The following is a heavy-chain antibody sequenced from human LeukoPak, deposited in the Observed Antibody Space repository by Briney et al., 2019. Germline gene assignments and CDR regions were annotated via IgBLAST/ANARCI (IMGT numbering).Heavy chain of an antibody. V-gene: IGHV3-23*01. Sequence: PGGSLRLSCAASGFTFSNYAMSWVRQSPGKGLEWVSAISASTSTTYYADSVKGRFTISRDNSKNTLYLQMNSLRVEDTAVYYCAGVRSPPYTSSWPYYFDYWGQGTLVTVSS. CDR3: AGVRSPPYTSSWPYYFDY. J-gene: IGHJ4*02. CDR2: ISASTSTT. D-gene: IGHD6-13*01. CDR1: GFTFSNYA.